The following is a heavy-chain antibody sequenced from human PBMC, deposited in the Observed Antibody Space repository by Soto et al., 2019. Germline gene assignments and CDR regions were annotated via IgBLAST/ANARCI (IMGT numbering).Heavy chain of an antibody. CDR1: GGSFSDYSWN. D-gene: IGHD5-12*01. V-gene: IGHV4-34*01. Sequence: SETLSLTCAVYGGSFSDYSWNWNWIRQPPGKGLEWIGEINHSGSTSHNPSLKSRVTLSLDTSKNQFSLKLRSVTAADTAVYYCAREKGYISGPKNFDYWGQGTLVTVSS. CDR2: INHSGST. J-gene: IGHJ4*02. CDR3: AREKGYISGPKNFDY.